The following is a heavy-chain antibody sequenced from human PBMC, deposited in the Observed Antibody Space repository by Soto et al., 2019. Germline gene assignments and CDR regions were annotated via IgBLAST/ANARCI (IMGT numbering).Heavy chain of an antibody. Sequence: SETLSLTCAVSGGSISSGGYSWSWIRQPPGKGLEWIGYIYHSGSTYYNPSLKSQVTISVDRSKNQFSLKLSSVTAADTAVYYCARGECSGGSCYWGYYFDYWGQGTLVTVSS. CDR1: GGSISSGGYS. V-gene: IGHV4-30-2*01. J-gene: IGHJ4*02. D-gene: IGHD2-15*01. CDR2: IYHSGST. CDR3: ARGECSGGSCYWGYYFDY.